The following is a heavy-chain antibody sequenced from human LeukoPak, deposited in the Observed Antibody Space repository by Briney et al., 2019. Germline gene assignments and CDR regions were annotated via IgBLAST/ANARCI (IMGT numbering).Heavy chain of an antibody. CDR3: ARFTGADYYYYGMDV. CDR2: IYYSGST. CDR1: GGSISSYY. Sequence: SETLSLTCTVSGGSISSYYWSWIRQPPSKELEWIGYIYYSGSTNYNPSLKSRVTISVDTSKNQFSLKLSSVTAADTAVYYCARFTGADYYYYGMDVWGQGTTVTVSS. J-gene: IGHJ6*02. V-gene: IGHV4-59*01.